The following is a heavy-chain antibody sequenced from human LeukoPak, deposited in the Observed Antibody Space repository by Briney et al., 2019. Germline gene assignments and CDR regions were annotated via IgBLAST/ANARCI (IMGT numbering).Heavy chain of an antibody. V-gene: IGHV3-74*01. J-gene: IGHJ4*02. CDR2: INSDGSST. CDR3: ARAQWLAFDY. CDR1: EFTFSSYW. D-gene: IGHD6-19*01. Sequence: PGGSLRLTCAASEFTFSSYWMFWVRQAPGKGLVWVSYINSDGSSTSYADSVKGRFTISRDNAKNTLYLQMNSLRAEDTAVYYCARAQWLAFDYWGQGTLVTVSS.